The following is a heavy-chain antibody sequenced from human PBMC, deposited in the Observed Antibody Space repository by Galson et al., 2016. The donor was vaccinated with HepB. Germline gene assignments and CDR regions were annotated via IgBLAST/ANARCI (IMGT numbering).Heavy chain of an antibody. Sequence: SLRLSCAASGFTFSDTYMTWIRQSPGKGLEWVSSISSRGGSAIHYADSVKGRFTISRDNAKNSLFLQMNSLRAEDTAVYYCVQYYYDRSGYVEYFQTWGQGTLVTVTS. CDR3: VQYYYDRSGYVEYFQT. CDR1: GFTFSDTY. J-gene: IGHJ5*02. CDR2: ISSRGGSAI. V-gene: IGHV3-11*01. D-gene: IGHD3-22*01.